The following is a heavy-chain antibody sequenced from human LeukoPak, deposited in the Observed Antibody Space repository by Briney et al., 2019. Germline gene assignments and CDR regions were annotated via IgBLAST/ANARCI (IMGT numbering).Heavy chain of an antibody. Sequence: ASVKVSCKASGYTFTSYAMNWVRQAPGQGLEWMGWINTNTGNPTYAQGFTGRFVFSSDTSVSTAYLQITSLKAEDTAIYYCAREGITHDYWGQGTLVTVPS. D-gene: IGHD3-16*01. V-gene: IGHV7-4-1*02. CDR3: AREGITHDY. J-gene: IGHJ4*02. CDR2: INTNTGNP. CDR1: GYTFTSYA.